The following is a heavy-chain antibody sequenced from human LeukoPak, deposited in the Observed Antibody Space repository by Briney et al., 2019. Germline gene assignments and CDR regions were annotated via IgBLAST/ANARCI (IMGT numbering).Heavy chain of an antibody. V-gene: IGHV3-30*02. J-gene: IGHJ4*02. CDR2: VRYDSSNK. Sequence: PGGSLRLSCAASGFTFSGYGMHWVRQAPGKGLEWVAFVRYDSSNKYYADSVKGRFTISRDNSKNTLYLQMNSLRAEDTAVYYCAKRRYCTNGVCYLTDYWGQGTLVTVSS. CDR3: AKRRYCTNGVCYLTDY. CDR1: GFTFSGYG. D-gene: IGHD2-8*01.